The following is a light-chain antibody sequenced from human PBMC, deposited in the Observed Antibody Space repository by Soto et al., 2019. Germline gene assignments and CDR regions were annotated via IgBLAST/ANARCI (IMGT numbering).Light chain of an antibody. V-gene: IGKV3-20*01. CDR3: QQYSTSPIT. CDR1: QPVSSSY. CDR2: GAS. J-gene: IGKJ5*01. Sequence: EVVLTQSPGTLSMSPGERVTLSCRASQPVSSSYLAWYQQKPGRAPRLLIYGASSRATGIPDRFSGSGSETDFTLTISRLEPEDFALYFCQQYSTSPITFGRGSRLEIK.